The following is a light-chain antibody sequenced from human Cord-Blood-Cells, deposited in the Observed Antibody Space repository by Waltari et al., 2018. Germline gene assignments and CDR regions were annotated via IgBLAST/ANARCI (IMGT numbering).Light chain of an antibody. Sequence: QSALTQPASVSGSPGQSITISCTGTSSDVGGYNYVSWYQQHPGKAPKLMVYDVSKRPSGVSNRLSGSKSGNTASLTISGLQAEDEADYYCSSYTSSRVFGTGTKVTVL. J-gene: IGLJ1*01. CDR2: DVS. V-gene: IGLV2-14*01. CDR3: SSYTSSRV. CDR1: SSDVGGYNY.